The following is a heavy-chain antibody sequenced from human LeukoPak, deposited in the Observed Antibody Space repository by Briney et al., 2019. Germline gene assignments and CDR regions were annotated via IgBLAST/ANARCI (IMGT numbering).Heavy chain of an antibody. V-gene: IGHV4-30-4*08. Sequence: PSQTLSLXCTVSGGSISRGDYYWNWSRQPPGKGLEWIGYIYYSGSTYYNPSLKSRVTISVDTSKNQFSLKLSSVTAADTAVYYCARGTVVVVITSLDPWGQGTLVTVSS. J-gene: IGHJ5*02. CDR1: GGSISRGDYY. CDR3: ARGTVVVVITSLDP. D-gene: IGHD3-22*01. CDR2: IYYSGST.